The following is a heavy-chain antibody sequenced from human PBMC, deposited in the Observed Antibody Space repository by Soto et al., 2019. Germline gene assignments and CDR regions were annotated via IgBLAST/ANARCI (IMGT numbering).Heavy chain of an antibody. CDR3: AALIFYYGMAV. CDR1: GYTFTNYW. J-gene: IGHJ6*04. Sequence: PGESLKISCKGSGYTFTNYWIGWVRQMPGKGLEWMGIIYPGDSDTKYNPSFQGQVTISADKSITTTYLRWTSLKAPDTAIYYCAALIFYYGMAVWGKGTTVTVPS. CDR2: IYPGDSDT. V-gene: IGHV5-51*01.